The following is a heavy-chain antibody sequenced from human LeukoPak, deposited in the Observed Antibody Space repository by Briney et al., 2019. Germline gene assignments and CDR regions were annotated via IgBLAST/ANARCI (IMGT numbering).Heavy chain of an antibody. CDR2: IYYSGST. Sequence: PSETLSLTCTVSGGSISSYYWSWIRQPPGKGLEWIGYIYYSGSTNYNPSLKSRVTISVDTSKNQFSLKLSSVTAADTAVYYCARYRTSTDYYGMDVWGQGTTVTVSS. J-gene: IGHJ6*02. D-gene: IGHD1-14*01. CDR1: GGSISSYY. CDR3: ARYRTSTDYYGMDV. V-gene: IGHV4-59*01.